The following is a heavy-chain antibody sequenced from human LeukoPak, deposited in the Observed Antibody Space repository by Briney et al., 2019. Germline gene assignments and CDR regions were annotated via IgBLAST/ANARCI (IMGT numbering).Heavy chain of an antibody. CDR1: GYSISSGYY. CDR3: ARDGTPIAAAGRFDY. CDR2: IYHSGSP. J-gene: IGHJ4*02. D-gene: IGHD6-13*01. Sequence: PSETLSLPCAVSGYSISSGYYWGWVRQPPGKGLEWIGSIYHSGSPYYNPSLKSRVTISVDTSKNQFSLKLSSVTAADTAVYYCARDGTPIAAAGRFDYWGQGTLVTVSS. V-gene: IGHV4-38-2*02.